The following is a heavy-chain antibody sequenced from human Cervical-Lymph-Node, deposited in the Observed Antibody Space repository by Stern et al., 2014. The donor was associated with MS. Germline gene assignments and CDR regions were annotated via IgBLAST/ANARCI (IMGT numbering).Heavy chain of an antibody. Sequence: EVQLVESGGGLVQPGGSLTLSCAASGFTFSDSAVHWVRQAPGKGLEWLGHIRTKPHDYATSYIASVKGRFNISRDDSKNTAYLQMNSLKAEDTALYYCMAYYYDPTRQYFFDNWGQGTLVTVSS. J-gene: IGHJ4*02. D-gene: IGHD3-22*01. V-gene: IGHV3-73*02. CDR2: IRTKPHDYAT. CDR3: MAYYYDPTRQYFFDN. CDR1: GFTFSDSA.